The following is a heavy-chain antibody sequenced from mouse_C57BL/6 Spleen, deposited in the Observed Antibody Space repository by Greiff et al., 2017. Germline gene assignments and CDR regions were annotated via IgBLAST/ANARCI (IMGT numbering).Heavy chain of an antibody. CDR3: AREGSKRYFDV. V-gene: IGHV5-4*01. CDR1: GFTFSSYA. J-gene: IGHJ1*03. Sequence: EVQVVESGGGLVKPGGSLKLSCAASGFTFSSYAMSWVRQTPEKRLEWVATISDGGSYTYYPDNVKGRFTISRDNAKNNLYLQMSHLKSDDTAMYYCAREGSKRYFDVWGTGTTVTVSS. CDR2: ISDGGSYT. D-gene: IGHD1-1*01.